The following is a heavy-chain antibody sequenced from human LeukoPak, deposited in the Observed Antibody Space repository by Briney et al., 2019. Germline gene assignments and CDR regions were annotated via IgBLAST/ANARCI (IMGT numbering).Heavy chain of an antibody. V-gene: IGHV3-7*03. J-gene: IGHJ4*02. D-gene: IGHD2-21*02. CDR2: IKEDGSKT. Sequence: PGGSLRLSCAASRFTLSTYWMSWVRQAPGKGLEWVANIKEDGSKTYYVDSVKGRFTISRDNAKNSLYLQMNSLRAEDTALYYCARYVTALDYWGQGTLVTVSS. CDR3: ARYVTALDY. CDR1: RFTLSTYW.